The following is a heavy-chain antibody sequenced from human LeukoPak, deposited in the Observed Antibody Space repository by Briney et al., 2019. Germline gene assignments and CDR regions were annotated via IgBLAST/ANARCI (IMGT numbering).Heavy chain of an antibody. J-gene: IGHJ4*02. Sequence: SETLSLTCAVSGGSISSGGYSWSWIRQPPGKGLEWIGYIYHSGSTYYNPSLKSRVTISVDRSKNQFSLKLSSVTAADTAVYYCARVRGGLYFDYWGQGTLVTVSS. D-gene: IGHD3-16*01. V-gene: IGHV4-30-2*01. CDR2: IYHSGST. CDR3: ARVRGGLYFDY. CDR1: GGSISSGGYS.